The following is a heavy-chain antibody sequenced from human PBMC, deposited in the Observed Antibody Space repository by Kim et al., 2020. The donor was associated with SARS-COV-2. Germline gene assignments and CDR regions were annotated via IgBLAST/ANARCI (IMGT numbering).Heavy chain of an antibody. V-gene: IGHV1-69*13. Sequence: SVKVSCKASGGTFSSYAISWVRQAPGQGLEWMGGIIPIFGTANYAQKFQGRVTITADESTSTAYMELSSLRSEDTAVYYCAREEAGVATVTTNWFDPWGQGTLVTVSS. CDR3: AREEAGVATVTTNWFDP. D-gene: IGHD4-17*01. CDR1: GGTFSSYA. CDR2: IIPIFGTA. J-gene: IGHJ5*02.